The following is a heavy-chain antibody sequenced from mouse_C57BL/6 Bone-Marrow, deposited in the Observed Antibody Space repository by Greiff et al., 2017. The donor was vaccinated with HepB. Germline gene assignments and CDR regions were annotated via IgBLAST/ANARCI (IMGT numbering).Heavy chain of an antibody. CDR3: ARRRTGDY. J-gene: IGHJ2*01. D-gene: IGHD4-1*01. CDR1: GYTFTSYW. Sequence: VQLKQPGAELVRPGSSVKLSCKASGYTFTSYWMDWVKQRPGQGLEWIGNIYPSDSETHYNQKFKDKATLTVDKSSSTAYMQLSSLTSEDSAIYFCARRRTGDYWGQGTTLTVSS. V-gene: IGHV1-61*01. CDR2: IYPSDSET.